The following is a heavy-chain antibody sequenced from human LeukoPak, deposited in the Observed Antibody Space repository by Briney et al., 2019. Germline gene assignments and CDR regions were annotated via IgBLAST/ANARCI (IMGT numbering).Heavy chain of an antibody. CDR2: ISYDGSNK. D-gene: IGHD6-19*01. Sequence: PGRSLRLSCAASGFTFSSYAMHWVRQAPGKGLEWVAVISYDGSNKYYADSVKVRFTISRDNSKNTLYLQMNSLRAEDTAVYYCARDPPSEQWPPLQYFQHWGQGTLATVSS. CDR1: GFTFSSYA. V-gene: IGHV3-30-3*01. CDR3: ARDPPSEQWPPLQYFQH. J-gene: IGHJ1*01.